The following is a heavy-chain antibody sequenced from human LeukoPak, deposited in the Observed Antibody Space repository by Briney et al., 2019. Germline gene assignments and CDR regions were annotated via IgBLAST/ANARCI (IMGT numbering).Heavy chain of an antibody. CDR2: IKSKTDGGTT. CDR1: GITFSSYG. Sequence: PGGSLRLSCAASGITFSSYGMSWVRQAPGKGLEWVGRIKSKTDGGTTDYAAPVKGRFTISRDDSKNTLYLQMSSLQTEDTAVYYCTTSLTSGYYIDYWGQGTLVTVSS. V-gene: IGHV3-15*01. CDR3: TTSLTSGYYIDY. D-gene: IGHD5-12*01. J-gene: IGHJ4*02.